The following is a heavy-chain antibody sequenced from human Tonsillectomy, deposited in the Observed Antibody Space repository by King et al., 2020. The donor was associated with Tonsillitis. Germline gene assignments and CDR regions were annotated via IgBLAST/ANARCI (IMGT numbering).Heavy chain of an antibody. J-gene: IGHJ2*01. CDR1: GGSISPFHW. CDR3: ARRSPGSGWYFDL. D-gene: IGHD1-14*01. V-gene: IGHV4-4*01. CDR2: VYLSGDT. Sequence: VQLQESGPGLVKPPGTLSLTCTVSGGSISPFHWWNWVRQPPGKGLEWLGEVYLSGDTNYNPSLESRVTISADKSKKQISLNLTSVTAADTAVYWCARRSPGSGWYFDLWGRGSLVTVSS.